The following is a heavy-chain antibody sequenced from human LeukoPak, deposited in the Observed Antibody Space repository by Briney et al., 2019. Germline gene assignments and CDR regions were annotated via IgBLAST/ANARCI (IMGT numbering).Heavy chain of an antibody. J-gene: IGHJ4*02. Sequence: SETLSLTCTVSGDSISNNNYFWGWVRQPPGKGLEWIGTVSYSGSTYHNPSLKSRVTISVDTSNNQFSLKLSSVTAADTAVYYCARGYGNQDYWGQGTLVTVSS. V-gene: IGHV4-39*01. CDR2: VSYSGST. CDR3: ARGYGNQDY. D-gene: IGHD5-18*01. CDR1: GDSISNNNYF.